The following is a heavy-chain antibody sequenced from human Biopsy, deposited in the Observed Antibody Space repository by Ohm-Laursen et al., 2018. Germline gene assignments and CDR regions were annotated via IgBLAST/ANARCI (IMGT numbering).Heavy chain of an antibody. CDR1: EFTFSGYS. V-gene: IGHV3-48*04. J-gene: IGHJ3*02. D-gene: IGHD5-18*01. Sequence: SLRLSCAASEFTFSGYSMNWVRQAPGRGLEWVSYINVYSNKKYYADSVKGRFIVSRDNAENSLYLQMNSLRADDTAVYYCANTAMISYALDIWGHGTTVSVSS. CDR2: INVYSNKK. CDR3: ANTAMISYALDI.